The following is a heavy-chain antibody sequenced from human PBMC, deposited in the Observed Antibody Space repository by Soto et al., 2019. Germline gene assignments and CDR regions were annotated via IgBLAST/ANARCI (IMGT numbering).Heavy chain of an antibody. CDR1: GGSISSYY. J-gene: IGHJ5*02. Sequence: SETLSLTCTVSGGSISSYYWSWIRQPPGKGLEWIGYIYYSGSTNYNPSLKSRVTISVDTSKNQFSLKLSSVTAADTAVYYCARLPGGYSIHPDWFDPWGQGTLVTVSS. D-gene: IGHD6-13*01. V-gene: IGHV4-59*08. CDR3: ARLPGGYSIHPDWFDP. CDR2: IYYSGST.